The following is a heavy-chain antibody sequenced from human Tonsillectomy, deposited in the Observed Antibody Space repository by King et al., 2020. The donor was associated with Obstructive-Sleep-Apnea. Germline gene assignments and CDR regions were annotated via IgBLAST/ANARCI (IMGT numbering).Heavy chain of an antibody. D-gene: IGHD3-22*01. V-gene: IGHV3-7*03. CDR3: ARDKGAYYSDSSGYYAY. CDR1: GFTFSSYW. J-gene: IGHJ4*02. CDR2: IKQDGSDH. Sequence: VQLVESGGGLVQPGGSLRLSCAASGFTFSSYWMSWVRQAPGKGLEWVANIKQDGSDHYHVDSVKGRFTISRDNAKGSLYLQMNSLRAEDTAVYYCARDKGAYYSDSSGYYAYWGQGTLVTVSS.